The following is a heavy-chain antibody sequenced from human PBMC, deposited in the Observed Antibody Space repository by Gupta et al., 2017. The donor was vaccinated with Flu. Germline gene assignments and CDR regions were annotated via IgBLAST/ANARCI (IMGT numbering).Heavy chain of an antibody. CDR2: IYYSGST. CDR3: ARPPSGYKYYFDY. CDR1: GGSISSSSYY. V-gene: IGHV4-39*01. Sequence: QLQLQESGPGLVKPSETLSLTCTVSGGSISSSSYYWGWIRQPPGKGLEWIGSIYYSGSTYYNPSLKSRVTISVDTSKNQSSLKLSSVTAADTAVYYCARPPSGYKYYFDYWGQGTLVTVSS. D-gene: IGHD3-22*01. J-gene: IGHJ4*02.